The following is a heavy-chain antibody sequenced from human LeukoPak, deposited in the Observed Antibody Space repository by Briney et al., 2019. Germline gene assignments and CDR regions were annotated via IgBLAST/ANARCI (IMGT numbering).Heavy chain of an antibody. V-gene: IGHV3-30-3*01. CDR1: GFTFSSYA. CDR3: ARERLRLNWFDP. D-gene: IGHD4-17*01. Sequence: PGRSLRLSCAASGFTFSSYAMHWVRQAPGKGLEWVAVISYDGSNKYYADSVKGRFTIFRDNSKNTLYLQMNSLRAEDTAVYYCARERLRLNWFDPWGQGTLVTVSS. J-gene: IGHJ5*02. CDR2: ISYDGSNK.